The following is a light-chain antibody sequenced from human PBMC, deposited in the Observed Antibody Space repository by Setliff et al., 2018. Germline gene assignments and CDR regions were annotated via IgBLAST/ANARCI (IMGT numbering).Light chain of an antibody. CDR2: EVS. J-gene: IGLJ1*01. Sequence: QSVLTQPASVSGSPGQSITISCTGTSSDVGNYNFVSWYQQNPGKAPKLMLYEVSKRPSGVSNRFSGSKSGDTASLTISGLQAEDEADYYCSSYTSSSTFVFGTGTKVTVL. CDR1: SSDVGNYNF. CDR3: SSYTSSSTFV. V-gene: IGLV2-14*02.